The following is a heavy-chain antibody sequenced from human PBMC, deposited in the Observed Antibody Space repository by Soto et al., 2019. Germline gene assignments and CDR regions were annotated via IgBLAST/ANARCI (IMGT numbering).Heavy chain of an antibody. D-gene: IGHD2-2*01. CDR1: GFTFSSYA. CDR3: AKGSCSSTSCYLWFDP. J-gene: IGHJ5*02. V-gene: IGHV3-23*01. CDR2: ISGSGGST. Sequence: GGSLRLSCAASGFTFSSYAMSWVRQAPGKGLEWVSAISGSGGSTYYADSVKGRFTISRDNSKNTLYLQMNSLRAEDTAVYYCAKGSCSSTSCYLWFDPWGQGTLVTVSS.